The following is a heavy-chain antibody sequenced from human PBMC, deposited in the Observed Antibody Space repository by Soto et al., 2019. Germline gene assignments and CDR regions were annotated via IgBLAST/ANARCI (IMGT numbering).Heavy chain of an antibody. Sequence: EVQLVESGGGLVQPGGSLRLSGASSGFSFSAFSMNWVRQAPGKGLEWISYISSTSSTIYYADSVKGRFTISRDNAKNSLYLQMNSLRDEDTAVYYCAREGGRHCSPTRCYNAFDIWGLGTMVTVSS. CDR2: ISSTSSTI. CDR3: AREGGRHCSPTRCYNAFDI. V-gene: IGHV3-48*02. D-gene: IGHD2-2*02. J-gene: IGHJ3*02. CDR1: GFSFSAFS.